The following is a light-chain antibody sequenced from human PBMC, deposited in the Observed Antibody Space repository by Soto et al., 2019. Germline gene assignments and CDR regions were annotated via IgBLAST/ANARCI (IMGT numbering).Light chain of an antibody. CDR2: AAS. CDR1: QGISSW. V-gene: IGKV1-12*01. J-gene: IGKJ4*01. CDR3: QQANTFPLT. Sequence: DIQMTQSPSSVSASVGDRVTITCRASQGISSWLAWYQHKPGIAPKLLIYAASSLQSGVPSRFRGSGSGTDFNLTISSXQPEDFATYYCQQANTFPLTFGGGTKVDIK.